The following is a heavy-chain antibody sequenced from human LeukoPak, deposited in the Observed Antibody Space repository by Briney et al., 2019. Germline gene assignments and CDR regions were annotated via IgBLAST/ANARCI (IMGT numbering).Heavy chain of an antibody. CDR2: INAGNGNT. J-gene: IGHJ4*02. CDR3: ARMTRFAGFDY. CDR1: GGTFSIYA. V-gene: IGHV1-3*01. D-gene: IGHD3-3*01. Sequence: GASVKVSCKASGGTFSIYAISWVRQAPGQRLEWMGWINAGNGNTKYSQKFQGRVTITRDTSASTAYMELSSLRSEDTAVYYCARMTRFAGFDYWGQGTLVTVSS.